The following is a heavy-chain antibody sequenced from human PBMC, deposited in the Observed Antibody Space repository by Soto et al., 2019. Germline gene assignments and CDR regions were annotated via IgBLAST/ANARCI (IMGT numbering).Heavy chain of an antibody. Sequence: ASENLPLTCTVSCGSISSGSYYWGWIRQPPGKGLEWIGSIYYSGSTYYNPSLKSRVTISVDTSKNQFSLKLSSVTAADTAVYYCARRPYSSSWYYFVYWGQGTLVTVSS. V-gene: IGHV4-39*01. CDR1: CGSISSGSYY. J-gene: IGHJ4*02. CDR3: ARRPYSSSWYYFVY. D-gene: IGHD6-13*01. CDR2: IYYSGST.